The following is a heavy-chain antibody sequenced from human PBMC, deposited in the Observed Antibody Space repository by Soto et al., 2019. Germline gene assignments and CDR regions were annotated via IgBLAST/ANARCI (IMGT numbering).Heavy chain of an antibody. D-gene: IGHD2-15*01. CDR2: ISGSGGST. CDR3: AKKVVAATPSNWFDP. J-gene: IGHJ5*02. Sequence: GGSLRLSCAASGFTFSSYAMSWVRQAPGKGLEWVSAISGSGGSTYYADSVKGRFIISRDNSKNTLYLQMNSLRAEDTAVYYCAKKVVAATPSNWFDPWGQGTLVTVSS. V-gene: IGHV3-23*01. CDR1: GFTFSSYA.